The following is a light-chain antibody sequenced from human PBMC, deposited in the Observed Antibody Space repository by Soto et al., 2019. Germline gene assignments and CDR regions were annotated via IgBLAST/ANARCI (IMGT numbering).Light chain of an antibody. CDR2: GNS. CDR3: QSYDGSLSGYV. CDR1: SSNIGAGYD. J-gene: IGLJ1*01. Sequence: QSVLTQPPSVSGAPGQRVTISCTGSSSNIGAGYDVHWYQQLPGTAPKLLIYGNSNRPSGVPDRFSGSKSGTSASLAITGLRAEDEADYYCQSYDGSLSGYVFGTGTKVT. V-gene: IGLV1-40*01.